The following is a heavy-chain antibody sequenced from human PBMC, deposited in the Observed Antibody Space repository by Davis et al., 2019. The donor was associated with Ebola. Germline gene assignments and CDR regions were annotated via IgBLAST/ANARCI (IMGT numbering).Heavy chain of an antibody. CDR1: GGSISSSSYY. CDR2: IYYSGST. D-gene: IGHD2-21*02. Sequence: PSETLSLTCTVSGGSISSSSYYWGWIRQPPGKGLEWIGSIYYSGSTYYNPSLKSRVTISVDTSKNQFSLKLSSVTAADTAVYYCARDERVTGYVDVWGKGTTVTVSS. J-gene: IGHJ6*03. V-gene: IGHV4-39*07. CDR3: ARDERVTGYVDV.